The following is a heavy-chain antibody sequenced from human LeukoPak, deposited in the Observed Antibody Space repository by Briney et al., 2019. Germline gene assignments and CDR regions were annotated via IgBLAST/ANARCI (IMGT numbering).Heavy chain of an antibody. Sequence: GGSLRLSCAASGFTFSSYAMSWVRQAPGKGLEWVSAIRGSGGGTNYGDSVKGRFTISRDNSKNTLYLKMKSLRAEDTAVYYCAREVFGDYDSSGYYYDYWGQGTLVTVSS. CDR2: IRGSGGGT. CDR3: AREVFGDYDSSGYYYDY. CDR1: GFTFSSYA. D-gene: IGHD3-22*01. V-gene: IGHV3-23*01. J-gene: IGHJ4*02.